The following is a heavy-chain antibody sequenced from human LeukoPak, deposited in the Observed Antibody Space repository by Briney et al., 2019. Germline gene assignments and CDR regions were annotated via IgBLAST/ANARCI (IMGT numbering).Heavy chain of an antibody. V-gene: IGHV4-59*01. CDR2: IYDSGST. Sequence: PSETLSLTCTVSGGSMSSYYWSWTRQPPGKGLEWIGYIYDSGSTNYNPSFKSRVTISADTSKKEFSLKLTSVTAADTAVYYCAGGRWLQLPHYWGQGTLVTVSS. D-gene: IGHD5-24*01. J-gene: IGHJ4*02. CDR1: GGSMSSYY. CDR3: AGGRWLQLPHY.